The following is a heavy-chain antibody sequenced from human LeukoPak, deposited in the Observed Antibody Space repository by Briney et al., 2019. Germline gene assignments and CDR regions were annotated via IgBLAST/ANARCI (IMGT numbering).Heavy chain of an antibody. Sequence: ASVKVSCKASGYILTRNGINWVRQAPGQGLEWMGRIGPYNGNGNYAQKFQGRVTMTTDTSTSTAYMNLRSLRSDDTAVYYCARDLVEYYYDSSGYFDYWGQGTLVTVSS. D-gene: IGHD3-22*01. CDR3: ARDLVEYYYDSSGYFDY. J-gene: IGHJ4*02. V-gene: IGHV1-18*01. CDR2: IGPYNGNG. CDR1: GYILTRNG.